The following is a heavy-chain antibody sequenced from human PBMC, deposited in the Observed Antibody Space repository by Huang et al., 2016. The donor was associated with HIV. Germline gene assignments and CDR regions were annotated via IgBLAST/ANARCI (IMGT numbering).Heavy chain of an antibody. CDR1: GGSISTSGYY. V-gene: IGHV4-39*01. CDR2: IYYSGAP. Sequence: QLQLQESGPGLVKPSETLSLTCTVSGGSISTSGYYWGWIRQPPGKGLEWIGSIYYSGAPSYNPSSKSRVTISVDTSKSQFSLKLSSVTAADTAVYYCARQDTSGWYADPYYFDYWGQGTLVTVSS. J-gene: IGHJ4*02. D-gene: IGHD6-19*01. CDR3: ARQDTSGWYADPYYFDY.